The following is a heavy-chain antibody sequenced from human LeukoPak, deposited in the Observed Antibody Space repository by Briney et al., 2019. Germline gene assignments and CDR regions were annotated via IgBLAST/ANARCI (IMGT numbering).Heavy chain of an antibody. CDR1: GFTSSSYG. D-gene: IGHD6-6*01. CDR3: ARDSEYSSSSSSNFDY. CDR2: IWYDGSNK. J-gene: IGHJ4*02. V-gene: IGHV3-33*01. Sequence: GGSLRLSCAASGFTSSSYGMHWVRQAPGKGLEWVAVIWYDGSNKYYADSVKGRFTISRDNSKNTLYLQMNSLRAEDTAVYYCARDSEYSSSSSSNFDYWGQGTLVTVSS.